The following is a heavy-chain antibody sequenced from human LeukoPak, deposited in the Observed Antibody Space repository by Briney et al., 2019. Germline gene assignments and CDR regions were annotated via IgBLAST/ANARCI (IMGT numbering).Heavy chain of an antibody. D-gene: IGHD4-11*01. CDR2: INHSGST. Sequence: SSETLSLTCAVYGGSFSGYNWSWIRQPPGKGLEWIGEINHSGSTNYNPSLKSRVTISVDTSKNQFSLKLSSVTAADTAVYYCAREGAGMTTVTTSDYWGQGTLVTVSS. V-gene: IGHV4-34*01. CDR3: AREGAGMTTVTTSDY. CDR1: GGSFSGYN. J-gene: IGHJ4*02.